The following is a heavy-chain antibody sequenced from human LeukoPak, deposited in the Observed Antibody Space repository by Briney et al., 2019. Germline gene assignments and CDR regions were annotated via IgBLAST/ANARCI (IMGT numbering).Heavy chain of an antibody. CDR1: GFTFSSYG. V-gene: IGHV3-30*03. CDR3: EGRALDY. CDR2: ISYDGSNK. D-gene: IGHD3-10*01. J-gene: IGHJ4*02. Sequence: TGGSLRLSCAASGFTFSSYGMHWVRQAPGKGLEWVAVISYDGSNKYYADSVKGRFTISRDNSKNTLYLQMNSLRAEDTAVYYCEGRALDYWGQGTLVTVSS.